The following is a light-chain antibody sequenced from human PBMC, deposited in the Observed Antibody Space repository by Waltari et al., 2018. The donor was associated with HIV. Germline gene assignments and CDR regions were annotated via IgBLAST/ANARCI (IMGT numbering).Light chain of an antibody. CDR3: CSYATKSTLL. V-gene: IGLV2-23*02. CDR2: EVS. J-gene: IGLJ2*01. Sequence: QSALTQPASVTGSPGPSITVSCTGTSSAVGGYNLVPWYQHHPGKAPRLMIYEVSQRPSGVSNRFSGSKSGNTASLTISGLQAEDEADYYCCSYATKSTLLFGGGTKLTVL. CDR1: SSAVGGYNL.